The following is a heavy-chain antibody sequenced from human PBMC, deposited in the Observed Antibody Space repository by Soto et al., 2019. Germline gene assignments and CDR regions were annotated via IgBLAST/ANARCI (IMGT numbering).Heavy chain of an antibody. Sequence: SXKVSFKASGSSXTSYGIGWVRQAPGQGLDWMGWITTYNGNTKYAQDLQGRVTMTKDTSTSTAYIELRSLRSDHTAVYYCATFSGGVYNTYYFYYGMDVWGQGTTGTVSS. CDR3: ATFSGGVYNTYYFYYGMDV. CDR1: GSSXTSYG. D-gene: IGHD2-15*01. V-gene: IGHV1-18*04. J-gene: IGHJ6*02. CDR2: ITTYNGNT.